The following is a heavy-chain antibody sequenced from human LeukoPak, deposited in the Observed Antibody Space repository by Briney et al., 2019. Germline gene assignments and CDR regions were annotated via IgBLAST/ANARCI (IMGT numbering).Heavy chain of an antibody. D-gene: IGHD6-25*01. Sequence: GGSLRLSCAASGFTFSSNSMHWVRQAPGKGLEWVAFIRYDGSDKYYADSVKGRFAICRDNSKNTLCLQMSSLRAEDTAVYYCAKNLVAAAMDHSGQGTPFTVSS. V-gene: IGHV3-30*02. CDR3: AKNLVAAAMDH. CDR2: IRYDGSDK. J-gene: IGHJ4*02. CDR1: GFTFSSNS.